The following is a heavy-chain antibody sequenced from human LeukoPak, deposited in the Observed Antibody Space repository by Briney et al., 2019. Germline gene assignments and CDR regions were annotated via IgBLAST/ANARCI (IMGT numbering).Heavy chain of an antibody. CDR1: GYTFSNFG. CDR2: ITAYNGNR. CDR3: ARDNDKVVDH. V-gene: IGHV1-18*01. J-gene: IGHJ4*01. Sequence: ASVKVSCKPSGYTFSNFGISWVRQAPGQGLEWMGWITAYNGNRLYAQRFQGRVTLTTDTSTSTSYMELRSLEYDDTAIYYCARDNDKVVDHWGQGTLVTVSS. D-gene: IGHD1-1*01.